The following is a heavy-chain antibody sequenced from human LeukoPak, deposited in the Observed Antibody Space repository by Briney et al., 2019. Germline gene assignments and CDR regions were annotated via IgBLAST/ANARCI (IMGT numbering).Heavy chain of an antibody. V-gene: IGHV4-39*01. CDR2: IYYSGST. J-gene: IGHJ4*02. CDR3: ARHSDGARGAYFDY. CDR1: GGSISSSSYF. D-gene: IGHD1-26*01. Sequence: SSETLSLTCAVSGGSISSSSYFWGWIRQPPGKGLEWIGSIYYSGSTYYNPSLKSRVTISVDTSKNQFSLKLSSVTAADTAVYYCARHSDGARGAYFDYWGRATLVIVSS.